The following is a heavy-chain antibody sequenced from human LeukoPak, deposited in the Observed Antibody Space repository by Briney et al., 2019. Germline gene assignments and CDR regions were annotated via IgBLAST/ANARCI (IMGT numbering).Heavy chain of an antibody. CDR2: ISAYNGNT. CDR1: GYTFTSYG. Sequence: ASVKVSCKASGYTFTSYGISWVRQAPGQGLEWMGWISAYNGNTNYAQKLQGRVTMTTDTSTSTAYMELRSLRSDDTAVYYGARDGGVIAAAGSRVYYMDVWGKGTTVTVSS. D-gene: IGHD6-13*01. J-gene: IGHJ6*03. V-gene: IGHV1-18*01. CDR3: ARDGGVIAAAGSRVYYMDV.